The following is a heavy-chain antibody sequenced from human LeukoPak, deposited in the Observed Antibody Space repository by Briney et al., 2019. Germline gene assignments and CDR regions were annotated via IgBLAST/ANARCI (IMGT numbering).Heavy chain of an antibody. Sequence: SQTLSLTCTVSGGSISGYYWSWIRQHPGKGLEWIGYIYYSGTTYYNPSLKSRVTISLDTSKNQFSLSLSSMTAADTAVYYCARVGSRIMSSFGGVIVPQNFDYWGQGTLVTVSS. V-gene: IGHV4-31*03. CDR2: IYYSGTT. D-gene: IGHD3-16*02. CDR1: GGSISGYY. J-gene: IGHJ4*02. CDR3: ARVGSRIMSSFGGVIVPQNFDY.